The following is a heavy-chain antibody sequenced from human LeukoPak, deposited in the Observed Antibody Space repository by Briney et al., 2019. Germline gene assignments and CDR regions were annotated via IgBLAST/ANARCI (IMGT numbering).Heavy chain of an antibody. CDR2: ISGSGGST. J-gene: IGHJ4*02. CDR1: GFTFSSYA. Sequence: GGSLRLSCAASGFTFSSYAMSWVRQAPGKGLEWVSAISGSGGSTYYADSVKGRFTISRDNSKNTLYLQMNSLRAEDTAVYYCTTSFWNGYYTPHYWGQGTLVTVSS. D-gene: IGHD3-3*01. V-gene: IGHV3-23*01. CDR3: TTSFWNGYYTPHY.